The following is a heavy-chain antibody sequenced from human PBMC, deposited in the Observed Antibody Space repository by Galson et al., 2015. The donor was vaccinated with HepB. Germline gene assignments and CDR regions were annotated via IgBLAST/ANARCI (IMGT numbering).Heavy chain of an antibody. CDR2: IIPILGIA. CDR1: GGTFSSYA. D-gene: IGHD4-17*01. Sequence: SVKVSCKASGGTFSSYAISWVRQAPGQGLEWMGRIIPILGIANYAQKFRGRVTITADKSTSTAYMELSSLRSEDTAVYYCARTDGESFDYWGQGTLVTVSS. V-gene: IGHV1-69*04. CDR3: ARTDGESFDY. J-gene: IGHJ4*02.